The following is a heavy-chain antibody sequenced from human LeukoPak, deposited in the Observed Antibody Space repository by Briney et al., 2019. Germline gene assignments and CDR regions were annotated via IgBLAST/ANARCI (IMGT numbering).Heavy chain of an antibody. J-gene: IGHJ4*02. Sequence: GRSLRLSCAASGFTFSSYGMHWVRQAPGKGLEWVAVISYDGSNKYYADSVKGRFTISRDNSKNTLYLQMNSLRAEDTAVYYCAKDMYSSSWYYFDYWGQGTLVTVSS. D-gene: IGHD6-13*01. CDR3: AKDMYSSSWYYFDY. CDR1: GFTFSSYG. CDR2: ISYDGSNK. V-gene: IGHV3-30*18.